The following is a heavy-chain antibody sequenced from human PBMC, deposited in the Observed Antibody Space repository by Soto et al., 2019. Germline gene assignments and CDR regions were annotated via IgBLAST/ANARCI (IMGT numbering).Heavy chain of an antibody. CDR3: ARDQTDSGGYSGS. Sequence: SLRLSCEASGFTFSTYGMHWVRQAPGKGLGWVAIIWNDGSNEYYADSVKGRFTISRDNSKNTLYLQLRNLRAEESAVYFCARDQTDSGGYSGSWGQRTLVTVSS. CDR1: GFTFSTYG. J-gene: IGHJ4*02. D-gene: IGHD3-22*01. V-gene: IGHV3-33*01. CDR2: IWNDGSNE.